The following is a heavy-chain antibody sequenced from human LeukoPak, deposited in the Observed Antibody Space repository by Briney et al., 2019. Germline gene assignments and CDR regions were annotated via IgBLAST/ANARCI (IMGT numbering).Heavy chain of an antibody. Sequence: PGGSLRLSCAASGFTFSSYWMSWVRQAPGKGLEWVSAISGSGGSTYYADSVKGRFTISRDNSKNTLYLQMNSLRAEDTAVYYCAREHQWELYYYYGMDVWGQGTTVTVSS. CDR3: AREHQWELYYYYGMDV. J-gene: IGHJ6*02. D-gene: IGHD1-26*01. CDR2: ISGSGGST. CDR1: GFTFSSYW. V-gene: IGHV3-23*01.